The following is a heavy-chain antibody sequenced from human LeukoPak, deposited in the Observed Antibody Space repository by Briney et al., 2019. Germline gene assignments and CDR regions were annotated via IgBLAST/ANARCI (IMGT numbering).Heavy chain of an antibody. J-gene: IGHJ4*02. CDR1: GFTFSSYG. D-gene: IGHD1-14*01. Sequence: GGSLRLSCAASGFTFSSYGMHWVRQAPGKGLEWVAFIRYDGSNKYYADSVKGRFTISRDNSKNTLYLQMNSLRAEDTAVYYCAKHPRTLSARTQGGAAYWGQGTLVTVSS. CDR2: IRYDGSNK. CDR3: AKHPRTLSARTQGGAAY. V-gene: IGHV3-30*02.